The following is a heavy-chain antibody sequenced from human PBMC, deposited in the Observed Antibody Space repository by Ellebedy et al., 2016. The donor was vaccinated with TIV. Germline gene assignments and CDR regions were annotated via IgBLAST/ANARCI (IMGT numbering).Heavy chain of an antibody. CDR2: IRSTGSDQ. CDR1: GFTFSNYN. V-gene: IGHV3-21*04. CDR3: ARVGVIAAAGASDY. J-gene: IGHJ4*02. D-gene: IGHD6-13*01. Sequence: GESLKISCVASGFTFSNYNMNWVRQPPGKGLEWVSSIRSTGSDQYYAESARGRFTISRDNAKNSLYLQMNSLRAEDTAVYYCARVGVIAAAGASDYWGQGTLVTVSS.